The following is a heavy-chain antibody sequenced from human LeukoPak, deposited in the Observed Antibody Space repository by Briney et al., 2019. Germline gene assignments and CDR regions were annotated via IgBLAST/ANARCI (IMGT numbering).Heavy chain of an antibody. D-gene: IGHD2-2*01. V-gene: IGHV4-4*09. CDR3: ARQKCTSTSCLTKNAFDI. CDR2: IYTSGST. J-gene: IGHJ3*02. CDR1: GSISSYY. Sequence: SETLSLTCTVSGSISSYYWSWIRQPPGKGLEWIGYIYTSGSTNYNPSLTSRVTISVDTSKNQFSLDLSSVTAADTAVYYCARQKCTSTSCLTKNAFDIWGQGTMVTVSS.